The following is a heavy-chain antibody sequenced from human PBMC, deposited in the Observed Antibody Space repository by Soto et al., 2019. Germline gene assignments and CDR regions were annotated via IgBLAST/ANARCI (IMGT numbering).Heavy chain of an antibody. J-gene: IGHJ5*02. CDR1: GGSISSGGYY. CDR3: ARAPSSGIAENWFDP. V-gene: IGHV4-31*03. CDR2: IYYSGST. D-gene: IGHD6-13*01. Sequence: SETLSLTCTVSGGSISSGGYYWSWIRQHPGKGLEWIGYIYYSGSTYYNPSLKSRVTISVDTSKNQFSLKLSSVTAADAAVYYCARAPSSGIAENWFDPWGQGTLVTVSS.